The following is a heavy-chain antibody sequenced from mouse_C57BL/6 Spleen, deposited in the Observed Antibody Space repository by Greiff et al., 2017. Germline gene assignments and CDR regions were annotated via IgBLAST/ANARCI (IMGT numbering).Heavy chain of an antibody. CDR1: GYTFPSYW. Sequence: QVQLQQPGAELVKPGASVKLSCKASGYTFPSYWMHWVKQRPGQGLEWIGMIHPNSGSTNYNEKFKSKATLTVDKSSSTAYMQLSSRTSEDSAVYYCARFYDYDGWFAYWGQGTLVTVSA. D-gene: IGHD2-4*01. V-gene: IGHV1-64*01. CDR3: ARFYDYDGWFAY. CDR2: IHPNSGST. J-gene: IGHJ3*01.